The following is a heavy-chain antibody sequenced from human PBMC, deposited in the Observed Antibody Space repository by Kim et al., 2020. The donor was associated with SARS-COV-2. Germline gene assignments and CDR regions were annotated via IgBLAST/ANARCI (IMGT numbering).Heavy chain of an antibody. D-gene: IGHD2-21*01. CDR1: AFTFSSYA. V-gene: IGHV3-23*01. Sequence: GGSLRLSCAASAFTFSSYAMSWVRQAPGKGLQWVSIISGGGSSTFYADSVKGRFTISRDNSKNTLYLQMNSLRAEDTAVYYCAKDVACGGDACDSNFDYWGRGTLVTVSS. CDR2: ISGGGSST. CDR3: AKDVACGGDACDSNFDY. J-gene: IGHJ4*02.